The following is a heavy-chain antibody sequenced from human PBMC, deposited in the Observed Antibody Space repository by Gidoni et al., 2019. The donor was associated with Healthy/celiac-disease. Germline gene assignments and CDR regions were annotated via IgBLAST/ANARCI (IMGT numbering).Heavy chain of an antibody. Sequence: QVQLVQSGAEVKKPGASVKVSCKASGYTFTSYYMHWVRQAPGQGLEWMGIINPSGGSTSYAQKFQGRVTMTRDTSTSTVYMELSSLRSEDTAVYYCARDAGYSSSWYYNYYYGMDVWGQGTTVTVSS. J-gene: IGHJ6*02. CDR2: INPSGGST. CDR1: GYTFTSYY. D-gene: IGHD6-13*01. CDR3: ARDAGYSSSWYYNYYYGMDV. V-gene: IGHV1-46*01.